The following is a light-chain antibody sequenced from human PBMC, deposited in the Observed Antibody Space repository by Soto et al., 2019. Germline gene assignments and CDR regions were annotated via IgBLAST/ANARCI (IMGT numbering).Light chain of an antibody. CDR2: DVS. J-gene: IGLJ2*01. CDR1: SSDVGGYNF. CDR3: SSYTTSSTVV. Sequence: QSALTQPASVSVSPGQSITISCTGTSSDVGGYNFVSWYQQHPGKAPKLMIYDVSKWPSGVSNRFSGSKSGNTASLTISGLQAEDEANYYCSSYTTSSTVVCGGGTKVTVL. V-gene: IGLV2-14*03.